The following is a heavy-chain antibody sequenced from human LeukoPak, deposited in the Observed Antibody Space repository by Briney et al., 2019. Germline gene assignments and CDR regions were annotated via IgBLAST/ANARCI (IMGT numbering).Heavy chain of an antibody. J-gene: IGHJ4*02. CDR1: GFAFSGSA. D-gene: IGHD3-16*01. Sequence: GGSLRLSCAASGFAFSGSAMHWVRQASGKGLEWVGRIRSEANSYATAYAASVKGRFTISRDDSKNTAYLQMNSLKTEDTAVYYCTRPGDDGYWGQGTLVTVSS. CDR3: TRPGDDGY. CDR2: IRSEANSYAT. V-gene: IGHV3-73*01.